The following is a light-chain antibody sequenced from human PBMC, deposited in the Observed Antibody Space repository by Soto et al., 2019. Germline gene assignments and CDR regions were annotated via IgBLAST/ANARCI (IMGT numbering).Light chain of an antibody. Sequence: DIQMTQSPSTLSASVGDTVTITCRASQSLSYWLAWYQQKPGQAPKLLIHKASTLESGVPSRFSGSGSGTEFTRTISSLQPADFATFYCQQYDRFPYTFGQGTKLEIK. V-gene: IGKV1-5*03. CDR3: QQYDRFPYT. J-gene: IGKJ2*01. CDR2: KAS. CDR1: QSLSYW.